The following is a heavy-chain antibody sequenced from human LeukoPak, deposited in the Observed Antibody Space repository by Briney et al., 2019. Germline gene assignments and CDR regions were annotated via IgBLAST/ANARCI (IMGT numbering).Heavy chain of an antibody. CDR2: INLNSRGT. V-gene: IGHV1-2*02. J-gene: IGHJ6*03. Sequence: ASVKVSCKASGYTFTYYYMHWVRQAPGQGLEWMGWINLNSRGTNYAQKFQGRVTMTRDTSISTAYMELNRLRSDDTAVYYCARDPLSYMDVWGKGTTVTISS. CDR3: ARDPLSYMDV. CDR1: GYTFTYYY.